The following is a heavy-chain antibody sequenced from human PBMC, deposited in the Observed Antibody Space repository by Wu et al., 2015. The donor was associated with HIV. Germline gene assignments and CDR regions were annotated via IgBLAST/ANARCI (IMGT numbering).Heavy chain of an antibody. CDR1: GYALAELS. D-gene: IGHD1-26*01. CDR3: ATVGYSDSLDY. V-gene: IGHV1-24*01. Sequence: QVHLVQSGADVKKPGASVKVSCKVSGYALAELSIHWVRQAPGKGLEWMGGIDPEDGEKIYAQKFQGRLTMTEDTSTDTASMELSSLTSEDTAVYYCATVGYSDSLDYWAEGTLVIVSS. J-gene: IGHJ4*02. CDR2: IDPEDGEK.